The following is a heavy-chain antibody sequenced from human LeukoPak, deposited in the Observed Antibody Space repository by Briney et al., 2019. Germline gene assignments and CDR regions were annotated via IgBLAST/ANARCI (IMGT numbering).Heavy chain of an antibody. CDR1: GFTFSTYG. D-gene: IGHD3-3*01. J-gene: IGHJ5*02. CDR3: AKDREWLSNWLDP. Sequence: GGSLRLSCVASGFTFSTYGMSWVRQAPGKGLEWVAVISYDGSNKYYADSVKGRFTISRDNSKNTLYLQMNSLRAEDTAVYYCAKDREWLSNWLDPWGQGTLVTVSS. CDR2: ISYDGSNK. V-gene: IGHV3-30*18.